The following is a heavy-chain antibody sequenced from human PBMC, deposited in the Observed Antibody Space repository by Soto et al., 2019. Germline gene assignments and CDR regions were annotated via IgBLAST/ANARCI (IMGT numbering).Heavy chain of an antibody. Sequence: SETLSLTCTVSGGSVSSGSYYWSWIRQPPGKGLEWIGLIYYTGDNNYNPSLKSRVSISLDTSKNQLSLNLTSVTAADTAVYYWGREEGAQFYNCGMDVWGKG. CDR1: GGSVSSGSYY. J-gene: IGHJ6*04. V-gene: IGHV4-61*01. CDR2: IYYTGDN. CDR3: GREEGAQFYNCGMDV. D-gene: IGHD3-16*01.